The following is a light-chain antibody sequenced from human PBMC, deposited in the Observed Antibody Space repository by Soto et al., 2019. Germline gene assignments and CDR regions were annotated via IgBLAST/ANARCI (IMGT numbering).Light chain of an antibody. CDR3: QQYVSSPWT. V-gene: IGKV3-20*01. CDR2: DAS. J-gene: IGKJ1*01. CDR1: QSIINNF. Sequence: EIVLTQSPGTLSLSPGEGVTLSCRASQSIINNFLAWYQQKPGQAPRLLIYDASSRATGIPDRFGGSGSGTDFTLTISRLEPEDSAVYHCQQYVSSPWTFGQGTKVEIK.